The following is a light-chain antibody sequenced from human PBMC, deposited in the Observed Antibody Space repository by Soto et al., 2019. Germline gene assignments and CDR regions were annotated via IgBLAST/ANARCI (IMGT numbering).Light chain of an antibody. V-gene: IGKV4-1*01. CDR3: QQYYSALYT. CDR2: WAS. J-gene: IGKJ2*01. CDR1: QSVLYSSNNKDY. Sequence: DIVMTQSPDSLAVSLGERASINCKSSQSVLYSSNNKDYLAWYQQKPGQPPKLLIYWASTRASGVPDRFSGSESGTEFTLTISGLQAEDVAVYYCQQYYSALYTFGQGTKLEIK.